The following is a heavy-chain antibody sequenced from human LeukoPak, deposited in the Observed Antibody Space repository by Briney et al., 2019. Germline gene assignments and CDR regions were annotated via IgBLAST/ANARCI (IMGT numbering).Heavy chain of an antibody. CDR2: INPNSGGT. D-gene: IGHD3-22*01. V-gene: IGHV1-2*02. CDR3: ARVSWDSSGYYFDY. J-gene: IGHJ4*02. CDR1: GYTFTGYY. Sequence: GASVKVSCKASGYTFTGYYMHWVRQAPGQGLEWMGWINPNSGGTNYAQKLQGRVTMTRDTSISTAYMELSRLRSDDTAVYYCARVSWDSSGYYFDYWGQGTLVTVSS.